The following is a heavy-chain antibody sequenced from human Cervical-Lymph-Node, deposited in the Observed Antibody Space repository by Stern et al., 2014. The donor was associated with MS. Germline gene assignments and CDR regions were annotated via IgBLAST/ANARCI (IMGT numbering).Heavy chain of an antibody. D-gene: IGHD6-19*01. J-gene: IGHJ6*02. Sequence: EVQLVESGGGLVKPGGSLRLSCAASGFTFSSYSMNWVRQAPGQGLEWVSSISSSSSYLYYADSVKGRFTISRDNAKNSLYLQMNSLRAEDTAVYYCAREEAVAGISVWGQGTTVTVSS. CDR3: AREEAVAGISV. CDR2: ISSSSSYL. CDR1: GFTFSSYS. V-gene: IGHV3-21*02.